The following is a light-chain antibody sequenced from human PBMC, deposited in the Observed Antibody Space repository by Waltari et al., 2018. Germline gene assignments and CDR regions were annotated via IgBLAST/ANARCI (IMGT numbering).Light chain of an antibody. CDR3: TSYTSSGTLV. CDR1: SSDVGAYNY. CDR2: EVS. Sequence: QSALTQPASVSGSPGQSITISCTGTSSDVGAYNYVSWYQQYPGKSPKLMIYEVSSRPSGLSKRFSGSKSGNTASLTICALQAEDEAYYYCTSYTSSGTLVFGGGTKLTVL. V-gene: IGLV2-14*01. J-gene: IGLJ3*02.